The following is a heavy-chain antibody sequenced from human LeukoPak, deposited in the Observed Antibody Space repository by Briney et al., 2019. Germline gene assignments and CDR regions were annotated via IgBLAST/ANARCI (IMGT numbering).Heavy chain of an antibody. J-gene: IGHJ4*02. CDR3: ARAGNFDH. Sequence: GGSLRLSCAASGFTFSSYNMNWVRQAPGKGLEWVSFVSSSSSNIYYADSVKGRFTISRDNAKNSLYLQMNSLRAEDTAVYYCARAGNFDHWGQGTLVTVSS. CDR2: VSSSSSNI. D-gene: IGHD3-10*01. V-gene: IGHV3-21*01. CDR1: GFTFSSYN.